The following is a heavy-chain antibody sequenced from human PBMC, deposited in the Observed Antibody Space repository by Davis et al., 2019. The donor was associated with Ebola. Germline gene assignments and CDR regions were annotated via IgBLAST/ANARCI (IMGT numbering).Heavy chain of an antibody. D-gene: IGHD3-3*01. V-gene: IGHV1-8*01. J-gene: IGHJ5*02. Sequence: ASVKVSCKASGYTFTSYDINWVRQATGQGLEWMGWMNPNSGNTGYAQKFQGRVTMTRNTSISTAYMELSSLRSEDTAVYYCARSSRVWSGYYTGIVWFDPWGQGTLVTVSS. CDR2: MNPNSGNT. CDR3: ARSSRVWSGYYTGIVWFDP. CDR1: GYTFTSYD.